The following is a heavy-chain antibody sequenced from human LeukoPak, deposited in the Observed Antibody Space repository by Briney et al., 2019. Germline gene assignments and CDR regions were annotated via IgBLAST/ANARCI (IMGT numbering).Heavy chain of an antibody. CDR2: INHSGST. D-gene: IGHD2/OR15-2a*01. CDR1: GGSFSGYY. CDR3: ARASFGDPGYMDV. Sequence: SETLSLTCAVYGGSFSGYYWSWIRQPPGKGLEWIGEINHSGSTYYNPSLKSRVTISVDTSKNQFSLKLSSVTAADTAVYYCARASFGDPGYMDVWGKGTTVTISS. J-gene: IGHJ6*03. V-gene: IGHV4-34*01.